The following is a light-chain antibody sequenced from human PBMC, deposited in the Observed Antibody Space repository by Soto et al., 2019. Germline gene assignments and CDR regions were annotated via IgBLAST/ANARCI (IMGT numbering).Light chain of an antibody. Sequence: DIQMTQSPSSLSASVGDRVTITCRASQSISSYLNWYQQKPGKAPKLLIYAASSLQSGVPSRFSGSGSGSEFTLTISSLQPEDFATYYCQQSYRTPPTFGPGTKVDIK. CDR3: QQSYRTPPT. V-gene: IGKV1-39*01. J-gene: IGKJ3*01. CDR1: QSISSY. CDR2: AAS.